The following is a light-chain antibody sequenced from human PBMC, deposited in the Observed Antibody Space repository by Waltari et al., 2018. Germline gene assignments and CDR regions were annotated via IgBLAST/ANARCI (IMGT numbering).Light chain of an antibody. J-gene: IGLJ3*02. CDR1: SSNFWAGYA. CDR3: QSFDSSLSASV. V-gene: IGLV1-40*01. Sequence: QSVLTQPPSMSGAPGQKVTIPCTGGSSNFWAGYAFHWYQQFPGPAPKLLIVGNTNRPAGVPGRFSGSRSGTSASLAIAGLQSEDEAVYYCQSFDSSLSASVFGGGTKLTVL. CDR2: GNT.